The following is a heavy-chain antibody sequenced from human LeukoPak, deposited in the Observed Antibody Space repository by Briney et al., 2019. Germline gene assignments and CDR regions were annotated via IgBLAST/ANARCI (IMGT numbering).Heavy chain of an antibody. V-gene: IGHV4-59*01. D-gene: IGHD1-1*01. Sequence: SETLSLTCSVSADSITMYYWTWLRQPPGKGLEWIGYVDHTGSTNFNPSLNGRVSISRDTTKNLFSLRLRSVTAADTAVYFCARGRVSSSTWYSTYYYYFYMDVWGKGTTVTVSS. CDR3: ARGRVSSSTWYSTYYYYFYMDV. CDR1: ADSITMYY. J-gene: IGHJ6*03. CDR2: VDHTGST.